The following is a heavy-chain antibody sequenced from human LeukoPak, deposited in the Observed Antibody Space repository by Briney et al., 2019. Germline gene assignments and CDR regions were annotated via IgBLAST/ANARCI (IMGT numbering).Heavy chain of an antibody. CDR3: AAGTGRSDFDY. CDR2: IKSKTDVGTR. J-gene: IGHJ4*02. V-gene: IGHV3-15*01. Sequence: GGSLTLSCAASGFTFSDAGMSWVRQAPGKGLEWVGRIKSKTDVGTRDFAALVKGRFIISRDDSKKTVYLQMASLNTEDTAVYYCAAGTGRSDFDYWGQGTLVTVSS. CDR1: GFTFSDAG. D-gene: IGHD3/OR15-3a*01.